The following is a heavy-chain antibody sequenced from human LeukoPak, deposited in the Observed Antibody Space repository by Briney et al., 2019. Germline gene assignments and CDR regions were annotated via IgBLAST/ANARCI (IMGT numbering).Heavy chain of an antibody. J-gene: IGHJ5*02. Sequence: PGGSLRLSCAASGFTFSSYSMNWVRQAPGKGLEWVSSISSSSSYIYYADSVKGRFTISRDNAKNSLYLQMNSLRAEDAAVYYCAWVSPAAPPPWGQGTLVTVSS. D-gene: IGHD2-15*01. CDR1: GFTFSSYS. CDR3: AWVSPAAPPP. CDR2: ISSSSSYI. V-gene: IGHV3-21*01.